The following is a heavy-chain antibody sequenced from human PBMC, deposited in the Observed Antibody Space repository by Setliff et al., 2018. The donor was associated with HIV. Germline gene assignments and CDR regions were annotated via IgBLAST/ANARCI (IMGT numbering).Heavy chain of an antibody. D-gene: IGHD6-13*01. CDR1: GFTFSRYG. Sequence: PGGTLRLSCAASGFTFSRYGMHWVRQAPGKGLEWVAFIAYDGSKKYDADSVKGRFTMSRDNSKNTLYLQMNSRRGEDTAVYYCAKERDSTWYGPIDYWGQGTLVTVSS. J-gene: IGHJ4*02. CDR2: IAYDGSKK. CDR3: AKERDSTWYGPIDY. V-gene: IGHV3-30*04.